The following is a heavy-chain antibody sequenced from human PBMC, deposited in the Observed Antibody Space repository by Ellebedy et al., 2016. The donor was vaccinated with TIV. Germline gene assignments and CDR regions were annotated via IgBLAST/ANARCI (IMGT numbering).Heavy chain of an antibody. CDR2: ISAYNGNT. V-gene: IGHV1-18*04. CDR1: GYAFNSYG. Sequence: AASVKVSCKTSGYAFNSYGISWVRQAPGQGLEWMGRISAYNGNTDYAQTFQGRVTMTTDTSTSTAYMELTSLRSDDTAVYYCAREGHSGSYYPLFWGQGTLVTVSS. J-gene: IGHJ4*02. D-gene: IGHD1-26*01. CDR3: AREGHSGSYYPLF.